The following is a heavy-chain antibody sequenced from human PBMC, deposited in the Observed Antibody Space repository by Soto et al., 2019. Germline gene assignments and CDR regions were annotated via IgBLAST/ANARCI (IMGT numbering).Heavy chain of an antibody. CDR1: GYTFTGYY. V-gene: IGHV1-2*04. J-gene: IGHJ3*02. CDR2: INPNSGGT. Sequence: ASVKVSCKASGYTFTGYYMHWVRQAPGQGLEWMGWINPNSGGTNYAQKFQGWVTMTRDTSISTAYMELSRLRSDDTAVYYCARDRGNWNDIAFDIWGQGTMVTVS. CDR3: ARDRGNWNDIAFDI. D-gene: IGHD1-20*01.